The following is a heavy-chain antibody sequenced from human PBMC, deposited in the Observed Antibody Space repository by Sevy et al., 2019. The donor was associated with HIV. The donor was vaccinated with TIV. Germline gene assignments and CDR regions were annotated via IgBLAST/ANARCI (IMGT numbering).Heavy chain of an antibody. CDR3: TAGVGTSDWDD. CDR1: GFSFTNAW. J-gene: IGHJ4*02. V-gene: IGHV3-15*01. CDR2: IKSKTDGGTR. Sequence: GGSLRLSCAASGFSFTNAWMSWVRQAPGKGLEWVGRIKSKTDGGTRDFAAPVKGRFAISRDDLKSTFYLQMDSLKTEDTGVYYCTAGVGTSDWDDWGQGILVTVSS. D-gene: IGHD1-26*01.